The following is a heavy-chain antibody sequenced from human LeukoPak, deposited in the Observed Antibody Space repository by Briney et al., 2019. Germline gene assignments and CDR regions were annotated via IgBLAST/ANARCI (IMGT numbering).Heavy chain of an antibody. CDR3: ARGSGNYDFWSGYYTGFESRGNWFDP. CDR1: GYTFTSYD. J-gene: IGHJ5*02. CDR2: MNPNSGNT. V-gene: IGHV1-8*03. Sequence: GASVKVSCKASGYTFTSYDINWVRQATGQGLEWMGWMNPNSGNTGYAQKFQGRVTITRNTSISTAYMELSSLRSEDTAVYYCARGSGNYDFWSGYYTGFESRGNWFDPWGQGTLVTVSS. D-gene: IGHD3-3*01.